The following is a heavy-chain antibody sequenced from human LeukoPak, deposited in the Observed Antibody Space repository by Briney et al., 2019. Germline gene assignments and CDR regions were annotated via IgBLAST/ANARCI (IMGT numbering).Heavy chain of an antibody. V-gene: IGHV3-53*01. Sequence: GGSLRLSCAASGFTVSSNYMSWVRQAPGKGLEWVSVIYSGGSTYYADSVKGRFTISRDNSKNTLYLQMNSLRAEDTAVYYCARGYSYGIYYFDHWGQGTLVTVSS. CDR3: ARGYSYGIYYFDH. CDR1: GFTVSSNY. CDR2: IYSGGST. D-gene: IGHD5-18*01. J-gene: IGHJ4*02.